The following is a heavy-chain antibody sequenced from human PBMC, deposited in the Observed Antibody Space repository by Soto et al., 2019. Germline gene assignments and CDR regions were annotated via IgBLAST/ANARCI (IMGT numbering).Heavy chain of an antibody. D-gene: IGHD5-18*01. Sequence: ASVKVSCKASGDIFTNHYLHWVPHSPAQRLEWMGIINPSGGSTNYLQKFQGRITMTRDTSTSTVYMELTSLRSEDTAVYYCARGQSPGYSYGYYSVDYLGQGTLVTVSS. CDR3: ARGQSPGYSYGYYSVDY. V-gene: IGHV1-46*01. J-gene: IGHJ4*02. CDR2: INPSGGST. CDR1: GDIFTNHY.